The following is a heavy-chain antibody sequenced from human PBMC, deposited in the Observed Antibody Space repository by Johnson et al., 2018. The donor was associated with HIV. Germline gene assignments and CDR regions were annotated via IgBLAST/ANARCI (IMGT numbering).Heavy chain of an antibody. CDR1: GFTFSSYA. D-gene: IGHD3-22*01. V-gene: IGHV3-30*04. J-gene: IGHJ3*02. CDR2: ISYDGSNK. Sequence: QVQLVESGGGVVQPGRSLRLSCAASGFTFSSYAMHWVRQAPGKGLEWVAVISYDGSNKYYADSVKGRFTISRDNSKNTLYLQMNSLRAEETAVYYCARGMSSGPWAGGDAFDIWGQGTMVTVSS. CDR3: ARGMSSGPWAGGDAFDI.